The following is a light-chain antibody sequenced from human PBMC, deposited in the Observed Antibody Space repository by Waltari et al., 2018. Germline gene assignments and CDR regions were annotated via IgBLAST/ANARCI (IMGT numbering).Light chain of an antibody. Sequence: DFVMTQSPDSLAVSLGERATINCKSSQTILYSPTNRNYLAWYQQRPEQPPKLLIYWASVWASGVPDRFSGSGSGTDFTLTISSLQPEDVAVYYCQQYITTLTFGGGTKVEIK. V-gene: IGKV4-1*01. J-gene: IGKJ4*01. CDR2: WAS. CDR1: QTILYSPTNRNY. CDR3: QQYITTLT.